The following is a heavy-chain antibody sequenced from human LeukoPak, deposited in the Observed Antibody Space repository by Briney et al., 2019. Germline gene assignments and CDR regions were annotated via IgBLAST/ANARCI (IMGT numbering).Heavy chain of an antibody. CDR1: GGTFSSYT. V-gene: IGHV1-69*02. CDR3: ARAVAGWDAFDI. D-gene: IGHD6-19*01. J-gene: IGHJ3*02. CDR2: IIPILGIA. Sequence: GASVKVSCKASGGTFSSYTISWVRQAPGQGLEWMGRIIPILGIANYAQKFQGRVTITADKSTSTAYMELSSLRSEDTAVYYCARAVAGWDAFDIWGQGTMVTVSS.